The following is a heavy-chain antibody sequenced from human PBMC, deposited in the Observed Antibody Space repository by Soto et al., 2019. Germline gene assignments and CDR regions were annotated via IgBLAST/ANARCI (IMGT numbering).Heavy chain of an antibody. J-gene: IGHJ6*02. D-gene: IGHD1-1*01. Sequence: GVSLRLSCAASGFTFSSYAMHWVRQAPGKGLEWVAVISYDGSNKYYADSVKGRFTISRDNSKNTLYLQMNSLRAEDTAVYYCARAYMTYYYYGMDVWGQGTTVTVS. CDR2: ISYDGSNK. V-gene: IGHV3-30-3*01. CDR1: GFTFSSYA. CDR3: ARAYMTYYYYGMDV.